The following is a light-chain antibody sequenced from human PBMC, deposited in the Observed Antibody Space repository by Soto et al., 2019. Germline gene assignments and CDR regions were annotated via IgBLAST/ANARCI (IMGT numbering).Light chain of an antibody. CDR2: GVT. V-gene: IGLV2-14*03. Sequence: QSALTQPASVSGSPGQSITISCTGTSSDIGGHDDVSWYQQHPGKVPKLLIYGVTDRPSGVSNRFSGSKSGNVASLTISGLQAEDEADYYCCSDTSDLTPYVFGTGTKVTVL. CDR3: CSDTSDLTPYV. J-gene: IGLJ1*01. CDR1: SSDIGGHDD.